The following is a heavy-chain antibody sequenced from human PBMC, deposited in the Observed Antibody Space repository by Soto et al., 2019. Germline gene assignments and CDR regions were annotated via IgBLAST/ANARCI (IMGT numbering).Heavy chain of an antibody. CDR3: AIEKISDMAMVN. CDR1: GDTFSSYA. CDR2: IIPIVDTT. D-gene: IGHD5-18*01. Sequence: VQLVQSGAEVKKPGSSVKVSCKASGDTFSSYAISWVRQAPGQGLEWMGRIIPIVDTTDYAQKFQGRVTLHADASAGTDYMEVSSLRSEDTAVYYCAIEKISDMAMVNWRQGTLVTVSS. J-gene: IGHJ4*02. V-gene: IGHV1-69*18.